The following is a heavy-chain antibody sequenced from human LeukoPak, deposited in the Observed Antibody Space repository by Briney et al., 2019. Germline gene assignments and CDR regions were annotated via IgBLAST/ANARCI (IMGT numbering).Heavy chain of an antibody. Sequence: SETLSLTCAVYGGSFSGYYRSWIRQPPGKGLEWIGEINHSGSTNYNPSLKSQVTISVDTSKNQFSLKLSSVTAADTAVYYCAGTVVVITQYYFDYWGQGTLVTVSS. CDR3: AGTVVVITQYYFDY. J-gene: IGHJ4*02. CDR1: GGSFSGYY. D-gene: IGHD3-22*01. V-gene: IGHV4-34*01. CDR2: INHSGST.